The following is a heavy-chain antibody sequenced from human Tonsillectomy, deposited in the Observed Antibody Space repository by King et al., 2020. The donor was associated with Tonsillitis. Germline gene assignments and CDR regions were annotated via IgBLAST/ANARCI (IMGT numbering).Heavy chain of an antibody. CDR1: GFSFRTYN. Sequence: VQLVESGGGLVQPGGSLRLSCAASGFSFRTYNMNWVRQAPGKGLEWRSSISGGSEAIYYADSVKGRFTVSRDNAKNSLYLEINSLTSDDTAVYYCARDFSGSYFRWFSAVCGPGTLVTVSS. V-gene: IGHV3-48*04. CDR2: ISGGSEAI. D-gene: IGHD1-26*01. CDR3: ARDFSGSYFRWFSAV. J-gene: IGHJ2*01.